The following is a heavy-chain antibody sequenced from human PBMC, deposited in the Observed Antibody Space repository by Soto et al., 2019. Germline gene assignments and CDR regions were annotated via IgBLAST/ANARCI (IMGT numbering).Heavy chain of an antibody. CDR3: ATDLTSLGTPGDGFDY. Sequence: EVQLVESGGGLVQPGGSLRLSCAVSGFTFTNYWMHWVRQAPGKGLMWVSRIDETGTYTSYADSVKGRFSISRDNAYNTRYLQMNRLRDDDTAVYYCATDLTSLGTPGDGFDYWGQGTLVTVSS. D-gene: IGHD1-1*01. V-gene: IGHV3-74*01. J-gene: IGHJ4*02. CDR1: GFTFTNYW. CDR2: IDETGTYT.